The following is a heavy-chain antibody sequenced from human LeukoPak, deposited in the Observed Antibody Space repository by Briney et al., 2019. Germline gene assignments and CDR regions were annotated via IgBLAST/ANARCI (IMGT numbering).Heavy chain of an antibody. D-gene: IGHD5-24*01. V-gene: IGHV1-2*02. Sequence: ASVKVSCKASGYTFTSYGISWVRQAPGQGLEWMGWINPNSGGTNYAQKFQGRVTMTRDTSISTAYMELSRLRSDDTAVYYCASYNYGNFDYWGQGTLVTVSS. CDR2: INPNSGGT. CDR1: GYTFTSYG. CDR3: ASYNYGNFDY. J-gene: IGHJ4*02.